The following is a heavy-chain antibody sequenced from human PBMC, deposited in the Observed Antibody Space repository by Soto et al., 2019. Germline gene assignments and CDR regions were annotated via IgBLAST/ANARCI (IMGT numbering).Heavy chain of an antibody. J-gene: IGHJ4*02. Sequence: GGSLRLSCAASGFTFSSYAMSWVRQAPGKGLEWVSAISAGGSTTYYADSVKGRFTITRDNSKNTLYLQMNSLRAEDTAVYYCAREYSSAWKTFDYWGQGTLVTVSS. CDR2: ISAGGSTT. CDR1: GFTFSSYA. D-gene: IGHD6-19*01. CDR3: AREYSSAWKTFDY. V-gene: IGHV3-23*01.